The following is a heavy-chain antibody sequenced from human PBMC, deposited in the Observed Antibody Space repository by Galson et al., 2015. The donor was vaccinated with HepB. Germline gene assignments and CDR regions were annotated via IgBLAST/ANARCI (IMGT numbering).Heavy chain of an antibody. V-gene: IGHV4-39*01. CDR3: ARQRGIAAEGWFYYYGMDV. J-gene: IGHJ6*02. Sequence: SETLSLTCIVSGGSISSENYYWGWIRQPPGKGLEWIGIINHSGNTYYTPSLGSRVTISVDTSKNQFSLKLSSVTAADTADYYCARQRGIAAEGWFYYYGMDVWGHGTTVTVSS. CDR1: GGSISSENYY. D-gene: IGHD6-13*01. CDR2: INHSGNT.